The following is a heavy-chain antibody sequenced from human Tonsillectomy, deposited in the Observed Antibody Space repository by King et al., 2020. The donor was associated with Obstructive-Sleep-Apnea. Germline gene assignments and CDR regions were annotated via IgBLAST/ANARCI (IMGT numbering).Heavy chain of an antibody. V-gene: IGHV3-9*01. J-gene: IGHJ6*02. CDR1: GFTFEDYA. CDR2: ISWNSGNI. Sequence: VQLVESGGGLVQPGRSLRLSCAVSGFTFEDYAMHWVRQAPGKGLEWVSGISWNSGNIGYADSVKGRFTISRDNAKNSLYLQMNSLRTEDTALYYCAKDIRLYYCFGMDVWGQGTTVTVSS. CDR3: AKDIRLYYCFGMDV. D-gene: IGHD3-16*02.